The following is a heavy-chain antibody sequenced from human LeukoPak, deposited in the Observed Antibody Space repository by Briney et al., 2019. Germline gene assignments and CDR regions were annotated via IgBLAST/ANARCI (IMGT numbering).Heavy chain of an antibody. D-gene: IGHD2-2*01. Sequence: SVTVSCKASGGTFSSYAISWVRQAPGHGLEWMGRIIPILGIANYAQKFQGRVTITADKSTSTAYMELSSLRSEDTAVYYCARGTNIVVVPAALDYWGQGTLVTVSS. CDR2: IIPILGIA. J-gene: IGHJ4*02. CDR3: ARGTNIVVVPAALDY. CDR1: GGTFSSYA. V-gene: IGHV1-69*04.